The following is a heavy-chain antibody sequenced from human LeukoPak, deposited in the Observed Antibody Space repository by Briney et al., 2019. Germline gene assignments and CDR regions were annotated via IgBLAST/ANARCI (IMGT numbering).Heavy chain of an antibody. V-gene: IGHV4-34*01. CDR2: INHSGST. Sequence: SETLSLTCAVYGGSFSGYYWSWIRQPPGKGLEWIGEINHSGSTNYNPSLKSRVTISVDTSKNQFSLKLRSVTAADTAVYECADACFYSYYMDVWGRGTTVSISS. CDR1: GGSFSGYY. J-gene: IGHJ6*04. D-gene: IGHD2-21*01. CDR3: ADACFYSYYMDV.